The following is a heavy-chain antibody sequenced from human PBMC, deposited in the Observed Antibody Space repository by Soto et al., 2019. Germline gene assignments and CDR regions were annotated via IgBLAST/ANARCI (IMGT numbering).Heavy chain of an antibody. J-gene: IGHJ4*02. CDR3: AKRRGAGGHFDY. D-gene: IGHD2-15*01. CDR1: GFTFSSYA. Sequence: DVQLLESGGGLVQPEGSLRLSCAASGFTFSSYAMGWVRQGPGKGLEWVAVVSIGGSTHYADSVRGRFTISRDNYKNTLSLQMNSLTDEDTAVYFCAKRRGAGGHFDYWGQGALVTVSS. CDR2: VSIGGST. V-gene: IGHV3-23*01.